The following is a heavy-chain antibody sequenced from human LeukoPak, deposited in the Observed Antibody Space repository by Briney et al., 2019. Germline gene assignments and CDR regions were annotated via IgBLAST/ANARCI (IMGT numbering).Heavy chain of an antibody. J-gene: IGHJ4*02. CDR3: ARLLGGYSYGTNFDY. Sequence: SVKVSCKPSGYTFTNYYMHWVRQAPGQGLEWMGGIIPIFGTANYAQKFQGRVTITADESTSTAYMELSSLRSEDTAVYYCARLLGGYSYGTNFDYWGQGTLVTVSS. CDR1: GYTFTNYY. CDR2: IIPIFGTA. V-gene: IGHV1-69*13. D-gene: IGHD5-18*01.